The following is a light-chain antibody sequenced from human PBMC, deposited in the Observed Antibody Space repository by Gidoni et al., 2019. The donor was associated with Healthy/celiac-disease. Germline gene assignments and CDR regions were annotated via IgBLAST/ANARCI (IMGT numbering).Light chain of an antibody. Sequence: EILLTQSPGTLSLSPVERATLSCRASQSVSSSYLAWYQQKPGQAPRLLIYGASSRSTGIPDRFSGSGSGTDFTLTISRLEHEDFAVYYCQQYGSSPPAFGQGTRLEIK. CDR1: QSVSSSY. J-gene: IGKJ5*01. CDR2: GAS. V-gene: IGKV3-20*01. CDR3: QQYGSSPPA.